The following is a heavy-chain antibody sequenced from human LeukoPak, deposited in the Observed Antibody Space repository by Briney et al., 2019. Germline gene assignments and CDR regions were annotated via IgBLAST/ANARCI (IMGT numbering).Heavy chain of an antibody. CDR1: GGSISSYY. CDR2: IYYSGST. V-gene: IGHV4-59*08. CDR3: ATRGYSSGCFDY. Sequence: PSETLSHTCTVSGGSISSYYWSWIRQPPGKGLEWIGYIYYSGSTNYNPSLKSRVTISVDTSKNQFSLKLSSVTAADTAVYYCATRGYSSGCFDYWGQGTLVTVSS. D-gene: IGHD6-19*01. J-gene: IGHJ4*02.